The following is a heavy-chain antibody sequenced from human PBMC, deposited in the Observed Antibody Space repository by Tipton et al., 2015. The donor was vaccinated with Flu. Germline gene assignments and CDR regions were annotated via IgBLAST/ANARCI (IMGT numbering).Heavy chain of an antibody. CDR3: ARDSHITGTTGAFDI. V-gene: IGHV4-59*01. D-gene: IGHD1-20*01. CDR1: GGSISSYY. Sequence: TLSLTCTVSGGSISSYYWSWIRQPPGKGLEWIGYIDYSGSTNYNPSLKSRVTISVDTSKNQFSLKLSSVTAADTAVYYCARDSHITGTTGAFDIWGQGTMSPSLQ. CDR2: IDYSGST. J-gene: IGHJ3*02.